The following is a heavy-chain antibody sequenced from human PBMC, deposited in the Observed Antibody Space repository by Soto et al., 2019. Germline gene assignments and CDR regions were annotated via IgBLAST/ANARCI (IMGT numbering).Heavy chain of an antibody. Sequence: ASVKVSCKVSGYTLTELSMHWVRQAPGKGLEWMGGFDPEDGETIYAQKFQGRVTMTEDTSTDTAYMELSSLRSEDTAVYYCARTYCAADCPRRDFDYWGQGTLVTVSS. CDR3: ARTYCAADCPRRDFDY. J-gene: IGHJ4*02. CDR1: GYTLTELS. CDR2: FDPEDGET. V-gene: IGHV1-24*01. D-gene: IGHD2-21*02.